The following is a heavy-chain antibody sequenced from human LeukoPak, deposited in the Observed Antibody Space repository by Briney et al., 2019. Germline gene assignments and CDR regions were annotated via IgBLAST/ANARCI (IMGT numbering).Heavy chain of an antibody. CDR3: ARVSTVTTFYYYYGMDV. V-gene: IGHV3-30-3*01. CDR1: GFTFSSYS. D-gene: IGHD4-17*01. CDR2: ISYDGSNK. Sequence: GRSLRLSCAASGFTFSSYSMHWVRQAPGKGLEWVAFISYDGSNKYYADSVKGRFTISRDNSKNTLYLQMNSLRAEDTAVYYCARVSTVTTFYYYYGMDVWGQGTTVTVSS. J-gene: IGHJ6*02.